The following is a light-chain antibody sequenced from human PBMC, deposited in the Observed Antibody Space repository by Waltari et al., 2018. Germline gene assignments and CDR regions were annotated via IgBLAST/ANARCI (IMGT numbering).Light chain of an antibody. J-gene: IGKJ1*01. CDR3: QQYGSSPQA. CDR2: GAS. CDR1: QSVSSNF. Sequence: EIVLTQSPGTLSLSPGETAALSCMASQSVSSNFLAWYQQKPGQAPRLLIFGASNRATGIPDRFSGSGSETDFTLTVSRLEPEDFAVYYCQQYGSSPQAFGQGTKVEI. V-gene: IGKV3-20*01.